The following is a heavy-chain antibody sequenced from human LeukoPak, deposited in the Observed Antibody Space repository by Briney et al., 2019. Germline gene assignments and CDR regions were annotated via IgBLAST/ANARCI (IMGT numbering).Heavy chain of an antibody. CDR1: GFTFSSYR. V-gene: IGHV3-7*04. CDR3: ARYGALDY. CDR2: INQDGSEK. J-gene: IGHJ4*02. D-gene: IGHD4-17*01. Sequence: GGSLRLSCSASGFTFSSYRMSWVRQAPGEGLQWVANINQDGSEKYYVDSVKGRFTSSRDNAKNSLYLQMKSLRTEDTAVYYCARYGALDYWGQGTLVTVSS.